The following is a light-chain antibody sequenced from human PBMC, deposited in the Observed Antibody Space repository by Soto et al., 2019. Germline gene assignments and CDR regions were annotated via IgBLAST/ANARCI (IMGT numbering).Light chain of an antibody. J-gene: IGKJ5*01. CDR2: GAS. CDR3: QQYGSSLIT. V-gene: IGKV3-20*01. CDR1: QSVNNNY. Sequence: EVGLSQSPCTLSLSTGERATLSCRASQSVNNNYLAWHQQKPGQAPRLLILGASSRATGIPDRFSGSGSGTDFTLTISRVEPEDFAVYYCQQYGSSLITFAQGTRLAIK.